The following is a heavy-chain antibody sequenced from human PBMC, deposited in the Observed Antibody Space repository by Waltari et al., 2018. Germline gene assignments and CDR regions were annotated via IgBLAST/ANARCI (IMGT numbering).Heavy chain of an antibody. CDR1: GLTFPTYS. CDR2: VSGDSGYI. CDR3: AGIRRGFWFFDL. D-gene: IGHD3-10*01. J-gene: IGHJ2*01. Sequence: EVQLVESGGGFVQPGGYLRLSCAASGLTFPTYSMNWVRQAPGKGLECISYVSGDSGYIYYADSVRGRFTISRDNAQNSMYLQMNNLRADDTAVYYCAGIRRGFWFFDLWGRGTLVTVSS. V-gene: IGHV3-48*04.